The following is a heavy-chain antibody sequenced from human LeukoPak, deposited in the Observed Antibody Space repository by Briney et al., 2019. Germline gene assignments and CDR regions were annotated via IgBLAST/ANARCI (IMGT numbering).Heavy chain of an antibody. CDR3: ARGETGTTVTYYYYYYMDV. V-gene: IGHV4-34*01. D-gene: IGHD1-7*01. CDR2: INHSGST. Sequence: SETLSLTCTVSGGSISSYYWSWIRQPPGKGLEWIGEINHSGSTNYNPSLKSRVTISVDTSKNQFSLKLSSVTAADTAVYYCARGETGTTVTYYYYYYMDVWGKGTTVTVSS. J-gene: IGHJ6*03. CDR1: GGSISSYY.